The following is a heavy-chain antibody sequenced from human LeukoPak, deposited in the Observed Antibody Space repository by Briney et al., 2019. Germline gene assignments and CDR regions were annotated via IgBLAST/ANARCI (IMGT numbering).Heavy chain of an antibody. Sequence: SETLSLTCTVSGGSISSYYWSWIRQPAGKGLEWIGRIYTSGSTNYNPSLKSRVTISVDTSKNQFSLKLSSVTAADTAVYYCARNYYDFWSASAHFDYWGQGTLVTVSS. V-gene: IGHV4-4*07. D-gene: IGHD3-3*01. CDR2: IYTSGST. J-gene: IGHJ4*02. CDR1: GGSISSYY. CDR3: ARNYYDFWSASAHFDY.